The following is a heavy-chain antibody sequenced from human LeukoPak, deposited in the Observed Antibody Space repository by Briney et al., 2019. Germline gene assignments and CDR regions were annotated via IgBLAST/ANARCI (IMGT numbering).Heavy chain of an antibody. D-gene: IGHD3-22*01. J-gene: IGHJ4*02. CDR1: GVSISSYY. V-gene: IGHV4-59*12. CDR3: ARDSHTYYYDSSGSLFDY. Sequence: PSETLSLTCTVSGVSISSYYWSWIRQPPGKGLEWIGYIYYSGSTKYNPSLKSRVTMSVDTSKNQFSLKLSSVTAADTAVYYCARDSHTYYYDSSGSLFDYWGQGTLVTVSS. CDR2: IYYSGST.